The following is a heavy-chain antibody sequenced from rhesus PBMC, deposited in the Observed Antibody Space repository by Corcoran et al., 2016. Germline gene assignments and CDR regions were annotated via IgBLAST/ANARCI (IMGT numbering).Heavy chain of an antibody. CDR1: GFTFSSYG. CDR3: AKAGGAAAVV. CDR2: INSGGGST. V-gene: IGHV3S5*01. D-gene: IGHD6-25*01. J-gene: IGHJ4*01. Sequence: EVQLVETGGGLVQPGGSLKLSCAASGFTFSSYGMSWVRQAPGKGLEWVSAINSGGGSTYYPDSVKGRFTISRDNPKNTLSLQMNSLRAEDTAVYYCAKAGGAAAVVWGQGVLVTVSS.